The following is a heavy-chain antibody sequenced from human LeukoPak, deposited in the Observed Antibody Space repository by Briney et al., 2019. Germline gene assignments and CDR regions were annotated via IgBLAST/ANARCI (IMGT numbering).Heavy chain of an antibody. J-gene: IGHJ4*02. D-gene: IGHD3-16*01. V-gene: IGHV3-23*01. CDR2: ISGSGGST. Sequence: GGSLRLSCAASGFTFSSYAMSWVRQAPGKGLEWVSAISGSGGSTYYADSVKGRFTISRDNSRDALYLQMNSLRAEDTAVYYRAKGYYDYVWGSYYFDYWGQGTLVTVSS. CDR1: GFTFSSYA. CDR3: AKGYYDYVWGSYYFDY.